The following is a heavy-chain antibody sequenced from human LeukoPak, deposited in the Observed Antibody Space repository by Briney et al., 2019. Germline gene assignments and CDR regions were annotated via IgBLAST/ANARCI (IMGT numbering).Heavy chain of an antibody. CDR2: ISVYNDDT. J-gene: IGHJ4*02. Sequence: GASVKVSCKASGYTFINYGINWVRQAPGQGLEWMGWISVYNDDTNFAPKFQDRVTLTTDTSTNTAYTELRSLRSDDTAVYYCAKDVHNGDYGPFDYWGQGTLVTVSS. CDR3: AKDVHNGDYGPFDY. V-gene: IGHV1-18*01. CDR1: GYTFINYG. D-gene: IGHD4-17*01.